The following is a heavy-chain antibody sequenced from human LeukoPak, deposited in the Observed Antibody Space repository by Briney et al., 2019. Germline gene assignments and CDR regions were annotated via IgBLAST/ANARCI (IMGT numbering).Heavy chain of an antibody. J-gene: IGHJ1*01. CDR2: IYYSGST. V-gene: IGHV4-4*02. Sequence: SETLSLTCAVSGGSISSSNWWSWVRQSPGKGLEWIGYIYYSGSTNYNPSLKSRVTISVDTSKNQFSLKLSSVTAEDTAVYYCARDLYGDYTPEYFQHWGQGTLVTVSS. CDR3: ARDLYGDYTPEYFQH. D-gene: IGHD4-17*01. CDR1: GGSISSSNW.